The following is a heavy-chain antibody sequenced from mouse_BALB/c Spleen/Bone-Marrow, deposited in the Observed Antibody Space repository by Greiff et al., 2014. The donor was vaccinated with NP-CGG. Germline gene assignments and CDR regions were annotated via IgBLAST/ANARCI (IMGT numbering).Heavy chain of an antibody. D-gene: IGHD2-10*02. Sequence: DVKLQESGAELVRSGASVKLSCTGSGFNIKDSYIHWVKQRPGQGLEWIGWIDPENGDTEYAPKFQGKATMTADKSSNTAYLQLSSLTSEDAAVYYCTPYVNYGWDYWGQGTSVTVSS. V-gene: IGHV14-4*02. CDR3: TPYVNYGWDY. CDR2: IDPENGDT. CDR1: GFNIKDSY. J-gene: IGHJ4*01.